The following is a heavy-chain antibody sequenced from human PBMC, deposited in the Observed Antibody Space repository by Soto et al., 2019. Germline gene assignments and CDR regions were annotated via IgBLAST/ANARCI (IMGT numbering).Heavy chain of an antibody. D-gene: IGHD3-22*01. V-gene: IGHV3-23*01. CDR1: GFTFSSYA. CDR2: ISGSGGST. J-gene: IGHJ4*02. CDR3: AKMYYDSFFGEYNDY. Sequence: GGSLRLSCAASGFTFSSYAMSWVRQAPGKGLEWVSAISGSGGSTYYADSVKGRFTISRDNSKNTLYLQMNSLRAEDTAVYYCAKMYYDSFFGEYNDYWGQGTLVTVSS.